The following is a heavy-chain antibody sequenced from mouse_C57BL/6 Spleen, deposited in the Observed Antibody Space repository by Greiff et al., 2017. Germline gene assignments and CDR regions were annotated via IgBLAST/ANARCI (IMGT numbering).Heavy chain of an antibody. V-gene: IGHV1-64*01. J-gene: IGHJ1*03. Sequence: VQLQQPGAELVKPGASVKLSCKASGYTFTSYWMHWVKQRPGQGLEWIGMIHPNSGSTNYNEKFKSKATLTVDKSSSTAYMQLSSLTSEDSAVYYCARRSFITTVVATEYFDVWGTGTTVTVSS. CDR3: ARRSFITTVVATEYFDV. CDR2: IHPNSGST. D-gene: IGHD1-1*01. CDR1: GYTFTSYW.